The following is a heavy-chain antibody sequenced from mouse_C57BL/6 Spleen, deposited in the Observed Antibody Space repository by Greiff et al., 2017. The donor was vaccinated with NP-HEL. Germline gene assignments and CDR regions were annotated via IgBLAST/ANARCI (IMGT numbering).Heavy chain of an antibody. CDR1: GFTFSDYG. CDR3: AVYYGSFFDY. J-gene: IGHJ2*01. D-gene: IGHD2-2*01. CDR2: ISSGSSTI. V-gene: IGHV5-17*01. Sequence: EVHLVESGGGLVKPGGSLKLSCAASGFTFSDYGMHWVRQAPEKGLEWVAYISSGSSTIYYADTVKGRFTISRDNAKNTLFLQMTSLRSEDTAMYYCAVYYGSFFDYWGQGTTLTVSS.